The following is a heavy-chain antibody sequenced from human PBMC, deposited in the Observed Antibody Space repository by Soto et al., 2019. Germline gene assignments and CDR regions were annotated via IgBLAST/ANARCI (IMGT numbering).Heavy chain of an antibody. D-gene: IGHD7-27*01. CDR1: GDSVTSGSYY. Sequence: GSLRLSCIVSGDSVTSGSYYWTWLRQPPGKGLEWIGYISYTGRTKYNPSLQSRVTISVDTSKNDFSLNLSSVTAADTAVYFCAREWGLLPYYVMNVWGHGTAVTVSS. J-gene: IGHJ6*02. CDR3: AREWGLLPYYVMNV. V-gene: IGHV4-61*03. CDR2: ISYTGRT.